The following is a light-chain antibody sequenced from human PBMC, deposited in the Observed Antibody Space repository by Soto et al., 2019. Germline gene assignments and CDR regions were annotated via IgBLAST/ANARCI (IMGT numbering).Light chain of an antibody. CDR2: GAS. Sequence: EIVLTQSPGTLCLSPGERATLSCRASQSVSSSYLAWYQQKPGQAPRLLIYGASSRATGMPDRFSGSGSGTDFTLTISRLEPEDFAVYYCHQYDSSPLTFGGGTKVEIK. CDR1: QSVSSSY. V-gene: IGKV3-20*01. CDR3: HQYDSSPLT. J-gene: IGKJ4*01.